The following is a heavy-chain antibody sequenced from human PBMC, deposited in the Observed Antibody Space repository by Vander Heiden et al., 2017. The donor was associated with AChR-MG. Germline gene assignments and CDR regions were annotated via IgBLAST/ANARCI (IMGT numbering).Heavy chain of an antibody. J-gene: IGHJ1*01. Sequence: EVQLVESGGGLVQPGGSLRLSCAASGFTFSSSDMHWVRQVTGKGLEWVSAMGTVGDTYYPGSGKGRFTISRENAKNSLYLQMNSMRAGDTAVYYCGRSYSISWYGYFKRWGQGTLVTVSS. CDR3: GRSYSISWYGYFKR. V-gene: IGHV3-13*01. CDR2: MGTVGDT. D-gene: IGHD6-13*01. CDR1: GFTFSSSD.